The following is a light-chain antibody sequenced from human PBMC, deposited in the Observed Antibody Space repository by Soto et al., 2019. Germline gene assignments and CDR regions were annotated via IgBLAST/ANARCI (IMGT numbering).Light chain of an antibody. J-gene: IGKJ1*01. CDR3: QQYGGSPQT. V-gene: IGKV3-20*01. CDR2: GAS. CDR1: QSVSKY. Sequence: EIGLTQSPGTQALSPGEGATLSCRASQSVSKYLAWYQQKPGQAPRLLIYGASSRATGIPDSFSGSGSGTDFTLTISRLEPEDFAVYYCQQYGGSPQTFGQGTKVDIK.